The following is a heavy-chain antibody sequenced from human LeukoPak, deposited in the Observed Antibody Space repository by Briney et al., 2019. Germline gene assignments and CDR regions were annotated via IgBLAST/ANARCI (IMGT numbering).Heavy chain of an antibody. Sequence: PSETLSLTCTVSGGSINDYYWSWVRQPPGKGLEWIGFIFSSGSTNYHPSLKSRVTISVDTAENQFSLKLSSVTAADTALYFCARQASWLPYFDLWGRGTLVSVSS. J-gene: IGHJ2*01. CDR1: GGSINDYY. V-gene: IGHV4-4*09. CDR3: ARQASWLPYFDL. D-gene: IGHD5-12*01. CDR2: IFSSGST.